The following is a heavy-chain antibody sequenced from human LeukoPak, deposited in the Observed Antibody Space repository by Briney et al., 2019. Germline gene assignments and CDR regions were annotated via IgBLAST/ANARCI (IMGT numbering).Heavy chain of an antibody. V-gene: IGHV4-39*01. D-gene: IGHD3-3*01. CDR2: IYYSGST. CDR3: ARHRNLRLLEWLFNY. CDR1: GGSISSSDYY. Sequence: PSETLSLTCIVSGGSISSSDYYWGWIRQPPGKGLEWIGSIYYSGSTYYNPSLKSRVTISVDTSKNQFSLKLSSVTAADTAVYYCARHRNLRLLEWLFNYWGQGTLVTVSS. J-gene: IGHJ4*02.